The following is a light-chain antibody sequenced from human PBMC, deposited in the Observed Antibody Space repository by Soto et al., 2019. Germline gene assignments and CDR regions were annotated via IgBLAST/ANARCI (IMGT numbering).Light chain of an antibody. J-gene: IGKJ1*01. CDR3: QQYYTTPPT. Sequence: DIVMTQSPDSLAVSLGERATFNCKSSQSVLYSSNNRNYLAWYQQKPGQPPKLLIYWASTREFGVPDRFSGSGSGTDFTLTISSLQAEDVAVYFCQQYYTTPPTFGQGTKVEI. V-gene: IGKV4-1*01. CDR2: WAS. CDR1: QSVLYSSNNRNY.